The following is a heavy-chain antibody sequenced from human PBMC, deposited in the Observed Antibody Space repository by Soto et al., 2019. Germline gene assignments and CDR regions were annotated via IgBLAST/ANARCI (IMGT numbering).Heavy chain of an antibody. CDR1: GFTFSSYG. Sequence: QVQLVESGGGVVQPGRSLRLSCAASGFTFSSYGMDWVRQVPGKGLEWVAVIWYDGSNKYYADSVKGRFTISRDNSKNTLYLQMNSLRAEDTAVYYCARVTDGVVTALDYWGQGTLVTVSS. CDR3: ARVTDGVVTALDY. CDR2: IWYDGSNK. J-gene: IGHJ4*02. V-gene: IGHV3-33*01. D-gene: IGHD2-21*02.